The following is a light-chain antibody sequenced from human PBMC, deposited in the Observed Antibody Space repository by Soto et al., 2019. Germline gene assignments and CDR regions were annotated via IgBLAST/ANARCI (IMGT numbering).Light chain of an antibody. J-gene: IGKJ1*01. CDR2: DAS. CDR3: QQYYMGWT. CDR1: QSISSW. V-gene: IGKV1-5*01. Sequence: DIQMTQSPSTLSGSVGDRFTITCRASQSISSWLAWYQQKLGRAPRLLIYDASTLESGVPSRFSGFGSGTEFTLSISGLQPDDFGTYYCQQYYMGWTFGQGTKV.